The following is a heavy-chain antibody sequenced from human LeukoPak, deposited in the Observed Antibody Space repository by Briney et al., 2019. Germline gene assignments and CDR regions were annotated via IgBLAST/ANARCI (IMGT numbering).Heavy chain of an antibody. CDR2: IYTSGNI. V-gene: IGHV4-4*07. CDR3: ARDGGGTGRPFDY. J-gene: IGHJ4*02. D-gene: IGHD1-26*01. Sequence: PSETLSLTCTVSGGSISIYYWNWIRQPAGKGLEWIGRIYTSGNINYNPSLKSRVTMSVDASNNHLSLNLSSVTAADTAVYYCARDGGGTGRPFDYWGQGTLVTVSS. CDR1: GGSISIYY.